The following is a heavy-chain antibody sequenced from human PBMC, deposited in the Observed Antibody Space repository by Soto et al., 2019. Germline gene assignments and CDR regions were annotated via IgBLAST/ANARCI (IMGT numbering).Heavy chain of an antibody. J-gene: IGHJ6*02. CDR1: GFTFSSYA. V-gene: IGHV3-23*01. D-gene: IGHD1-26*01. Sequence: EVQLLESGGDLVQPGGSLRLSCAASGFTFSSYAMNWVRQAPGKGLEWVSAISGSGGNTFYADSVTGRFTISRDNSTNPLFLQMHSLRAEDTAIYYCAMLNSGSYSYHGMDVWGQGTTVTVSS. CDR2: ISGSGGNT. CDR3: AMLNSGSYSYHGMDV.